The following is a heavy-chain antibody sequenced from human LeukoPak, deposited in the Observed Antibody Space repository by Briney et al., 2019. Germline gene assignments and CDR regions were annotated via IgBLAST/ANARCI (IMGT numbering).Heavy chain of an antibody. CDR2: ISGSGGST. CDR3: AKGLGSGWWYNWFDP. J-gene: IGHJ5*02. Sequence: GGSLRLSCAASGFTFGSYGLNWVRQAPGKWLEWVSAISGSGGSTYYADSVKGRFTISRDNSKNTLYLQMNSLRAEDTAVYYCAKGLGSGWWYNWFDPWGQGTLVTVSS. V-gene: IGHV3-23*01. D-gene: IGHD6-19*01. CDR1: GFTFGSYG.